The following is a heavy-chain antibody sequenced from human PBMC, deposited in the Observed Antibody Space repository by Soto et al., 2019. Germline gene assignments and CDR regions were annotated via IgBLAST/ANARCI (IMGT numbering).Heavy chain of an antibody. CDR3: VGEVASGY. Sequence: QVQLVESGGGVVQPGRSLRLSCAASGVTLSNFDMHWVRQAPGKGLEWVAVISRDGSTMLYADSVKGRFTISRDSSRNTLYLQMNSLRAEDTAVYHCVGEVASGYWGQGTLVTVSS. CDR2: ISRDGSTM. V-gene: IGHV3-30*03. J-gene: IGHJ4*02. CDR1: GVTLSNFD. D-gene: IGHD2-21*01.